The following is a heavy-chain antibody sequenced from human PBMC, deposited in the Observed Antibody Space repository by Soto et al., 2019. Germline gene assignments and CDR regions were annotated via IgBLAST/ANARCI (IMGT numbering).Heavy chain of an antibody. Sequence: GGSLRLSCAASGFTFSSYAMSWVRQAPGKGLEWVSAISGSGGSTYYADSVKGRFTISRDNSKNTLYLQMNSLRAEDTAVYYCAKESWDYGDYVDGAGAFDIWGQGTMVTVSS. D-gene: IGHD4-17*01. CDR2: ISGSGGST. J-gene: IGHJ3*02. CDR1: GFTFSSYA. CDR3: AKESWDYGDYVDGAGAFDI. V-gene: IGHV3-23*01.